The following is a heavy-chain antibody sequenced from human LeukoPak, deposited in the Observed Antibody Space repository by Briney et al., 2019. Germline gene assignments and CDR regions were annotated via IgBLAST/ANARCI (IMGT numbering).Heavy chain of an antibody. CDR2: IIPIFGTA. CDR3: ARGRVAWNDPIDDY. J-gene: IGHJ4*02. V-gene: IGHV1-69*05. CDR1: GYTFTGYY. D-gene: IGHD1-1*01. Sequence: SVKVSCKASGYTFTGYYMHWVRQAPGQGLEWMGRIIPIFGTADYAQKFQGRVTITTDEFTTTAYMELSSLTYEDTAVYYCARGRVAWNDPIDDYWGQGTLVTVSS.